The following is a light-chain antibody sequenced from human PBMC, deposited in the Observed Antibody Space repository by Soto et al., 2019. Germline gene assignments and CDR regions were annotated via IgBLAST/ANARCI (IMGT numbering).Light chain of an antibody. CDR1: QSVGIN. J-gene: IGKJ1*01. CDR3: QQYYYWPPWT. Sequence: MSHSAAVVSVSPGKRATLSCRASQSVGINVAWYQQNPGQPPRLLIYGASYRATGIPARFSGSGSGTEFTLTISGLQSKDFGVYYCQQYYYWPPWTFGQGTKVDI. V-gene: IGKV3-15*01. CDR2: GAS.